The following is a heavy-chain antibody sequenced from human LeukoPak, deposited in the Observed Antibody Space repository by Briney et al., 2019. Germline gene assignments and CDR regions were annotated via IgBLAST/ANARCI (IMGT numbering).Heavy chain of an antibody. CDR1: GFIFTDYA. CDR3: AREYYYGSGSYYNFLNWFDP. J-gene: IGHJ5*02. CDR2: INAGNGNT. Sequence: ASVRVSCKASGFIFTDYAMHWVRQAPGQRLEWMGWINAGNGNTKYSQKFQGRVTITRDTSASTAYMELSSLRSEDTAVYYCAREYYYGSGSYYNFLNWFDPWGQGTLVTVSS. V-gene: IGHV1-3*01. D-gene: IGHD3-10*01.